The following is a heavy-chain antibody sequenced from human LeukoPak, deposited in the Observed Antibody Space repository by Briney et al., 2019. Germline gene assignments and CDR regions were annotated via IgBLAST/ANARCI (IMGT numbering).Heavy chain of an antibody. CDR2: ISDSGAYT. Sequence: GGSLRLSCAASGFTFTKYGMSWVRQAPGKGLEWISTISDSGAYTYYADFVKGRFTVSRDNSKNMVFLEVNSLRAEDTAVYYCAMKAVPRPRLHDAFDFWGQGTVVSVSS. J-gene: IGHJ3*01. CDR1: GFTFTKYG. CDR3: AMKAVPRPRLHDAFDF. D-gene: IGHD5-24*01. V-gene: IGHV3-23*01.